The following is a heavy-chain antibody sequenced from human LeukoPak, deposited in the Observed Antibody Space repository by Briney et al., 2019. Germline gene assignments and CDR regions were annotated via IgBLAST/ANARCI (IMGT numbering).Heavy chain of an antibody. CDR2: IYHSGST. J-gene: IGHJ5*02. CDR1: GGSISSSNW. V-gene: IGHV4-4*02. CDR3: ARAKKYCSSTSCYAGGGFDP. Sequence: SGTLSLTCAVSGGSISSSNWWSWVRQPPGKGLEWIGEIYHSGSTNYNPSLKSRVTISVDKSKNQFSLKLSSVTAADTAVYYCARAKKYCSSTSCYAGGGFDPWGQGTLVTVSS. D-gene: IGHD2-2*01.